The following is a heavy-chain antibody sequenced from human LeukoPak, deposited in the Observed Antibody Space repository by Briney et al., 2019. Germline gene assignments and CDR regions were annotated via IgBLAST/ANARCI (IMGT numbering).Heavy chain of an antibody. CDR3: ARSYSGSYPAPFDY. Sequence: GRSLRLSCAASGFTFSSYGMHWVRQAPGKGLEWVAVIWYDGSNKYYADSVKGRFTISRDNPKNTLYLQMNSLRAEDTAVYYCARSYSGSYPAPFDYWGQGTLVTVSS. V-gene: IGHV3-33*01. CDR2: IWYDGSNK. J-gene: IGHJ4*02. CDR1: GFTFSSYG. D-gene: IGHD1-26*01.